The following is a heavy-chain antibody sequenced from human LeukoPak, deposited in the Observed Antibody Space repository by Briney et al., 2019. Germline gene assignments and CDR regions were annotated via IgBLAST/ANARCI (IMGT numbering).Heavy chain of an antibody. CDR1: GFTVSSNY. CDR3: ARGYSGYSYFDY. Sequence: GGSLRLSCAASGFTVSSNYMSWVRQAPGKGLEWVSVIYSGGSTYYADSVKGRFTISRDDSKNTLYLQMNSLRAEDTAVYYCARGYSGYSYFDYWGQGTLVTVSS. J-gene: IGHJ4*02. V-gene: IGHV3-53*01. CDR2: IYSGGST. D-gene: IGHD5-12*01.